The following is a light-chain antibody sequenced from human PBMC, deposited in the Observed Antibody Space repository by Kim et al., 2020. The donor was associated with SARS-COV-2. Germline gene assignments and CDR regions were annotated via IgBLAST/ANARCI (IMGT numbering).Light chain of an antibody. CDR3: QQRSYWLT. V-gene: IGKV3-11*01. CDR2: DAS. J-gene: IGKJ4*01. CDR1: QSISSS. Sequence: EIVLTQSPATLSLSPGERATLSCRASQSISSSLSWYQHKPGQAPRLLIYDASKRATGIPARFSGSGSGTDFPLTISSLEPEDFAVYYCQQRSYWLTFGGGTKVDIK.